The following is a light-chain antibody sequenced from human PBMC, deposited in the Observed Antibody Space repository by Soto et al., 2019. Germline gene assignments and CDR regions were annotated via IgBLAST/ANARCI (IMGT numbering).Light chain of an antibody. V-gene: IGKV1-12*01. Sequence: DIQMTQSPSSVSASVGDRVTITCRASQVISSWLAWYQQKPGTAPKLLIYAASNLKSGVPSRFSGSESGTDFTLTINNLQPEDFATYFCQQASSFPLTFGGGTKVDIK. CDR1: QVISSW. J-gene: IGKJ4*01. CDR2: AAS. CDR3: QQASSFPLT.